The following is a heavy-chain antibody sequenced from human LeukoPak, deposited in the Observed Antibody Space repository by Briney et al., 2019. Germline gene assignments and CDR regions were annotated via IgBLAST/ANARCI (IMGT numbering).Heavy chain of an antibody. Sequence: KTGGSLRLSCAASGFTFSDYYMSWIRQAPGKGLEWVSYISSSGSTIYYADSVKGRFTISRDNAKNSLYLQMNSLRAEDTAMYYCARATYGEQLLFESWGQGTLVTVSS. V-gene: IGHV3-11*04. CDR2: ISSSGSTI. D-gene: IGHD6-6*01. J-gene: IGHJ4*02. CDR1: GFTFSDYY. CDR3: ARATYGEQLLFES.